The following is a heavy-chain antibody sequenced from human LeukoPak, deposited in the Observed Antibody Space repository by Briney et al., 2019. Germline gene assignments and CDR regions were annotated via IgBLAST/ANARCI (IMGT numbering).Heavy chain of an antibody. CDR2: IYTSGST. V-gene: IGHV4-4*07. CDR1: GGSISSYY. D-gene: IGHD3-22*01. CDR3: VRDSSGYFEAFDI. J-gene: IGHJ3*02. Sequence: SETLSLTCTVSGGSISSYYWSWIRQPAGKGLEWIGRIYTSGSTNYNPSLKSRVTISVDTSKNQFSLKLSSVIAADTAVYYCVRDSSGYFEAFDIWGQGTVVTVSS.